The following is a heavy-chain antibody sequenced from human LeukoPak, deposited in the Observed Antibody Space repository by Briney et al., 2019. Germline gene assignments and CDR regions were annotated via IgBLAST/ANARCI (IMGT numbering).Heavy chain of an antibody. Sequence: GTSLRLSCAASGFTFNNFPMHWVRQAPGKGLEWVALIWYDGSNKYYADSVRGRFAISRDNSKNTLYLQMNSLRAEDTAVYYCARDRGYSYAHPLDFWGQGTLVTVSS. CDR1: GFTFNNFP. CDR2: IWYDGSNK. J-gene: IGHJ4*02. D-gene: IGHD5-18*01. V-gene: IGHV3-33*01. CDR3: ARDRGYSYAHPLDF.